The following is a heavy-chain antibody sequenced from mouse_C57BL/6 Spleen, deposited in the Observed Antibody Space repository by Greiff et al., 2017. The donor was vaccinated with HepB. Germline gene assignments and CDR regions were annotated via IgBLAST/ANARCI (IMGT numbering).Heavy chain of an antibody. D-gene: IGHD2-4*01. CDR2: IDPEDGDT. CDR1: GFNIKDYY. Sequence: EVQLQQSGAELVRPGASVKLSCTASGFNIKDYYMHWVKQRPEQGLEWIGRIDPEDGDTEYAPKFQGKATMTADTSSNTAYLQLSSLTSEDTAVYYCTRTDYDYAFAYWGQGTLVTVSA. CDR3: TRTDYDYAFAY. J-gene: IGHJ3*01. V-gene: IGHV14-1*01.